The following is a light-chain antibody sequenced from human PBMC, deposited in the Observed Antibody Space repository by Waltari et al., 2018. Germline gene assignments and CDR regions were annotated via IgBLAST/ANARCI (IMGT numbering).Light chain of an antibody. J-gene: IGKJ1*01. CDR2: TAS. V-gene: IGKV1-12*01. Sequence: IQLTQSPPSLSASVGDRVTLTFRASRNIALWLAWYQQKPGKAPKLLISTASSLQSGVPLRFSGSGSGTDFTLTISNLQPEEFATYYCQHSDGFPWAFGQGTRVELK. CDR3: QHSDGFPWA. CDR1: RNIALW.